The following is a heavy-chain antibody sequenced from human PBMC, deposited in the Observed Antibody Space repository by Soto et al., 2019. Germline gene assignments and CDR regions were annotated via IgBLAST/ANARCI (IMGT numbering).Heavy chain of an antibody. D-gene: IGHD3-9*01. Sequence: PGGSLRLSCAASGFTFSSYGMHWVRQAPGKGLEWVAVISYDGSNKYYADSVKGRFTISRANSKNTLYLQMNSLRAEDTAVYHCANDDGLDYWGQGTLVIVSS. V-gene: IGHV3-30*18. CDR2: ISYDGSNK. J-gene: IGHJ4*02. CDR3: ANDDGLDY. CDR1: GFTFSSYG.